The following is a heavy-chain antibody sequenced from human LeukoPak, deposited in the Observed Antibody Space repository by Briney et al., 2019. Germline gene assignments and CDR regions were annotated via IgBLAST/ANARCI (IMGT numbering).Heavy chain of an antibody. CDR3: ARDAVLGYGSGTAPPHAFDI. CDR2: ISSSSSYI. D-gene: IGHD3-10*01. V-gene: IGHV3-21*01. Sequence: GGSLRLSCAASGFTFTTYAMTWVRQAPGKGLEWVSSISSSSSYIYYADSVKGRFTISRDNAKNSLYLQMSSLRAEDTAVYYCARDAVLGYGSGTAPPHAFDIWGQGTMVTISS. J-gene: IGHJ3*02. CDR1: GFTFTTYA.